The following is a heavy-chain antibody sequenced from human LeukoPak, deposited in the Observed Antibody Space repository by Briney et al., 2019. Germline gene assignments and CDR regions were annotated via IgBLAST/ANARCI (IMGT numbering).Heavy chain of an antibody. CDR3: AKFTGGNFDYFDY. CDR1: GFTFSSYA. D-gene: IGHD4-23*01. CDR2: ISGNGFSI. J-gene: IGHJ4*02. Sequence: PGGSPRLSCAASGFTFSSYAMSWVRQAPGKGLEWVSAISGNGFSIYYADSVKGRFTISRDNSKNTLYLQMNSLRAEDTAVYYCAKFTGGNFDYFDYWGQGTLVTVSS. V-gene: IGHV3-23*01.